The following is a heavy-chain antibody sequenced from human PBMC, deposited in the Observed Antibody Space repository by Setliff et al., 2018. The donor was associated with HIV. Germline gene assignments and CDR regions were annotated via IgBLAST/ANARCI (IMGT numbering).Heavy chain of an antibody. Sequence: ASVKVSCKASGYTFTNYNIHWVQQAPGKGLQWMGRIDPKNGKTIYAEKFQGRVTIIADTSIDTTYMELSSLRSEDTATYYCAAEGNIFDIRGQGTMVTVSS. J-gene: IGHJ3*02. V-gene: IGHV1-69-2*01. CDR1: GYTFTNYN. CDR2: IDPKNGKT. CDR3: AAEGNIFDI.